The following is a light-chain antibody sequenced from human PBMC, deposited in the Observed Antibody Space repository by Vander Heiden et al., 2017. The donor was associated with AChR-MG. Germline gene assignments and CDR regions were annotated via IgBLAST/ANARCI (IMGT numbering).Light chain of an antibody. J-gene: IGLJ2*01. CDR2: SDN. Sequence: QSVLTQPPSASGTPGQRVTISCSRSSSHLGTNTVNWYQQLPGTAPKLLIYSDNRRPSGVPDRFSGSKSGTSASLAISGLQSEDEADYHCAAWDDSLSGYVVFGGGTKLTVL. CDR3: AAWDDSLSGYVV. V-gene: IGLV1-44*01. CDR1: SSHLGTNT.